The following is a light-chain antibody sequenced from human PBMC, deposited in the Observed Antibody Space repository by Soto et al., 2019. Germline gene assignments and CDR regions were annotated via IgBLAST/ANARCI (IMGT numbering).Light chain of an antibody. J-gene: IGKJ4*01. Sequence: EIVLTQSPGTLSLSPGERATLSCRASQTVGSYLAWYQQKPGQAPRLLIYGASNRATGIPDRFSGGGSGTDFTLTISRLEPEDFAVYYCQQYDNSPLTFGGGTKVDIK. CDR1: QTVGSY. CDR3: QQYDNSPLT. V-gene: IGKV3-20*01. CDR2: GAS.